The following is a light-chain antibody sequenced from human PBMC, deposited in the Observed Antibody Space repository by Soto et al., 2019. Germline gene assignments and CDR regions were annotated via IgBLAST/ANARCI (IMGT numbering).Light chain of an antibody. CDR3: QSYDSSLTVV. V-gene: IGLV1-40*01. CDR1: SSNIGAGYE. J-gene: IGLJ2*01. Sequence: QSVLTRPPSVSGAPGQRVTISCTGSSSNIGAGYEVHWYQQVPGTAPKLIIYGNIHRPSGVLDPFSASKSGTSASLAITELQADYAAYYYFQSYDSSLTVVFGRGTKLTVL. CDR2: GNI.